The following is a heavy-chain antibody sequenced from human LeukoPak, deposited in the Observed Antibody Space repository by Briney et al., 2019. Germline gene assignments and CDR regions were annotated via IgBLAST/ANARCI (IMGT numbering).Heavy chain of an antibody. CDR2: IIPTLDMP. D-gene: IGHD5-18*01. CDR1: GGTFSNYA. J-gene: IGHJ4*02. CDR3: ARGPGLAMGKGYFDY. Sequence: ASVKVSCKASGGTFSNYAITWVRQAPGQGLEWMGRIIPTLDMPNYAQKFQGRVTITADKSTNTAYMDLSSLSSEDTAVYYCARGPGLAMGKGYFDYCGQGTLVTVSS. V-gene: IGHV1-69*04.